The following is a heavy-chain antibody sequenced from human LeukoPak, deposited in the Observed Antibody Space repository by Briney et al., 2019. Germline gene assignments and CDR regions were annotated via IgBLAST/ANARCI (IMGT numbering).Heavy chain of an antibody. J-gene: IGHJ4*02. V-gene: IGHV3-30*04. Sequence: GGSLRLSCAASGFTFSSYAMHWVRQAPGKGLEWVAVISYDGSNKYYADSVKGRFTISRDNSKNTLYLQMNSLRAEDTAVYYCARSTSRGYSYGSSHSLDYWGQGTLVTVSS. CDR1: GFTFSSYA. CDR2: ISYDGSNK. CDR3: ARSTSRGYSYGSSHSLDY. D-gene: IGHD5-18*01.